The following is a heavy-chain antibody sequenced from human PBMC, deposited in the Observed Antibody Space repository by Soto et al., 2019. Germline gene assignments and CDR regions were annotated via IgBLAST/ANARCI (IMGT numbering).Heavy chain of an antibody. CDR1: GISVSTSDYY. CDR3: AGFVVPASRNSDFDY. D-gene: IGHD2-15*01. J-gene: IGHJ4*02. V-gene: IGHV4-39*01. CDR2: IHYSGST. Sequence: KPSETLSLTCTVSGISVSTSDYYWGWVRQPPGKGLDWIGNIHYSGSTFYNPSLRSRVTLSVDTSKNQFSLRLNSVTVADTAVYFCAGFVVPASRNSDFDYWGQGTLVTVSS.